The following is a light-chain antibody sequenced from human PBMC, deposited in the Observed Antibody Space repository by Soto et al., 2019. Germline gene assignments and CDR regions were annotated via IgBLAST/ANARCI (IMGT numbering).Light chain of an antibody. CDR3: QSYDSSLSGWV. CDR1: SSNIGAGYD. Sequence: QSVLTQPPSVSGAPGQRVTISCTGSSSNIGAGYDVKWYQQLPGTAPKLLIHGNSDRPSGVPDRFSGSKSGTSASLAITGLQAEDEADYYCQSYDSSLSGWVFGGGTKVTVL. CDR2: GNS. V-gene: IGLV1-40*01. J-gene: IGLJ3*02.